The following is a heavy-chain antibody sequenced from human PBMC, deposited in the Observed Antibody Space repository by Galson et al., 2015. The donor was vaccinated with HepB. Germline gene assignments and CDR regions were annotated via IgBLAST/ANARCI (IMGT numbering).Heavy chain of an antibody. V-gene: IGHV3-23*01. CDR1: GFTFSSYG. Sequence: SLRLSCAASGFTFSSYGMTWVRQASGKGLEWVSVISGSADRTYYADSAKGRFTISRDNSKNTLYLQMNSLRVEDTAVYYCAKIPVADPVSWGQGTLVTVSS. J-gene: IGHJ5*02. CDR2: ISGSADRT. CDR3: AKIPVADPVS. D-gene: IGHD6-19*01.